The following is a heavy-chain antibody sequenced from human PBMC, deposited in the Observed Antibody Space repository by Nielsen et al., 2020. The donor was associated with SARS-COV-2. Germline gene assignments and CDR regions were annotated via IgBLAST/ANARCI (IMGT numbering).Heavy chain of an antibody. CDR2: ISSSSSTI. J-gene: IGHJ4*02. CDR3: ARDGHHPCSGSYMNYFDY. CDR1: GFTFSSYS. Sequence: GESLKISCVASGFTFSSYSMNWVRQAPGKGLEWVSYISSSSSTIYYADSVKGRFTISRDNSKNTLYLQMNSLRAEDTAVYYCARDGHHPCSGSYMNYFDYWGQGTLVTVSS. V-gene: IGHV3-48*01. D-gene: IGHD1-26*01.